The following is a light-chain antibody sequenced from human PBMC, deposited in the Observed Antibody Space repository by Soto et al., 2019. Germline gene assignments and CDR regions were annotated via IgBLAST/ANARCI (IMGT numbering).Light chain of an antibody. J-gene: IGLJ1*01. CDR1: SANLGAAYN. V-gene: IGLV1-40*01. Sequence: QSVLTQPPSVSGATGQRVTISCTGSSANLGAAYNVDWYQQLPGAAPKLLSYGNNNRPSGVPARFSGSKSGPSASRAIAGLQAEDEGDYYCQSYDSSLRGYVFGTGTKVTVL. CDR2: GNN. CDR3: QSYDSSLRGYV.